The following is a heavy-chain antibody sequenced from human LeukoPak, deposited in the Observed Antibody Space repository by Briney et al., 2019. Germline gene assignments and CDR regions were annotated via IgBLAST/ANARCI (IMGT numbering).Heavy chain of an antibody. CDR3: AREIDSSSHWFDP. Sequence: SQTLSLTCTVSGGSISSGSYYWSWIRQPAGKGLEWIGRIYTSGSTNYNSSLKSRVTISVDTSKNQFSLKLSSVTAADTAVYYCAREIDSSSHWFDPWGQGTLVTVSS. V-gene: IGHV4-61*02. CDR1: GGSISSGSYY. CDR2: IYTSGST. J-gene: IGHJ5*02. D-gene: IGHD6-6*01.